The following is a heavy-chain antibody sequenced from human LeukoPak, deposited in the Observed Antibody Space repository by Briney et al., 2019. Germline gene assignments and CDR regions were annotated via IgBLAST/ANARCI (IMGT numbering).Heavy chain of an antibody. Sequence: SETLSLTCTVSGDSMSRRFWSWIRQPAGKGLEWIGRIYTSGNTYYNPSFKSRVTMSVDTSKNQFSLKLTSVTAADTAVYYCARDFSAAFDIWGQGTMVTVSS. V-gene: IGHV4-4*07. D-gene: IGHD2/OR15-2a*01. CDR2: IYTSGNT. CDR1: GDSMSRRF. CDR3: ARDFSAAFDI. J-gene: IGHJ3*02.